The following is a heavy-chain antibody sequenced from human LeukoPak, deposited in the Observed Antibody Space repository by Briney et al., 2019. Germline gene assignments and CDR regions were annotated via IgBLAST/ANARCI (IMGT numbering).Heavy chain of an antibody. CDR3: AKDSANGGYYGDYSPFDY. Sequence: PGGSLRLSCAASGFTFSSYAMSWVRQAPGKGLEWVSAISGSGGSTYYADSVKGRFTISRDNSKNTLYLQMNSLRAEDTAVYYCAKDSANGGYYGDYSPFDYWGQGTLVTVSS. J-gene: IGHJ4*02. CDR2: ISGSGGST. CDR1: GFTFSSYA. D-gene: IGHD4-17*01. V-gene: IGHV3-23*01.